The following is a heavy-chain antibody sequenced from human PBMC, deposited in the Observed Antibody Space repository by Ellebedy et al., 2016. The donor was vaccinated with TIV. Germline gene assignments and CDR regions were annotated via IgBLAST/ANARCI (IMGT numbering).Heavy chain of an antibody. Sequence: ASVKVSCXASGYTFTSYGISWVRQAPGQGLEWMGWINTNNGNTKYAQKVQGRVTMTTDTSTSTAYMELRSLRSDDTAVYYCARDRAVAGTSLHHWGQGTLVTVSS. CDR1: GYTFTSYG. J-gene: IGHJ4*02. CDR2: INTNNGNT. CDR3: ARDRAVAGTSLHH. D-gene: IGHD6-19*01. V-gene: IGHV1-18*01.